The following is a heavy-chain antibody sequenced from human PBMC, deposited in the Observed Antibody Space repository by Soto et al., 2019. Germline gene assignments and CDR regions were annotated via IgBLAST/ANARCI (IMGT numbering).Heavy chain of an antibody. V-gene: IGHV3-23*01. CDR2: VSGGGDGT. CDR1: GFTFTNYA. Sequence: EVQLLESGGGLVQPGGSLRLSCAASGFTFTNYAMSWVRQAPGKGLEWVSTVSGGGDGTYYADSVKGRFSTSRDNSRNTVYLNMNSLRAEDTAVYYCAKKGLGSLATYCNYGDCHYAFDLWGQGTMVTVSS. D-gene: IGHD2-21*02. CDR3: AKKGLGSLATYCNYGDCHYAFDL. J-gene: IGHJ3*01.